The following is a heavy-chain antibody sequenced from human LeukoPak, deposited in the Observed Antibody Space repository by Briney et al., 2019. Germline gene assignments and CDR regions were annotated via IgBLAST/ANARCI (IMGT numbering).Heavy chain of an antibody. CDR2: INHSGST. Sequence: PSETLSLTCAVYGGSFSGYYWSWIRQPPGKGLEWIGEINHSGSTNYNPSLKSRATISVDTSKNQFSLKLSSVTAADTAVYYCARDVPHCSGGSCYSSYYYGMDVWGQGTTVTVSS. J-gene: IGHJ6*02. CDR1: GGSFSGYY. D-gene: IGHD2-15*01. CDR3: ARDVPHCSGGSCYSSYYYGMDV. V-gene: IGHV4-34*01.